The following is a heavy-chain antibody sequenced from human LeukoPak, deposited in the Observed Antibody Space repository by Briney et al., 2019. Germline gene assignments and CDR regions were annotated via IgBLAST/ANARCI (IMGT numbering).Heavy chain of an antibody. D-gene: IGHD2-2*01. CDR1: GGSFSGYY. CDR3: ARHYIVVVPAATTFYYYYGMDV. V-gene: IGHV4-34*01. CDR2: INHSGST. J-gene: IGHJ6*02. Sequence: PSETLSLTCAVYGGSFSGYYWSWIRQPPGKGLEWIGEINHSGSTNYNPSLKSRVTISVDTSKNQFSLKLSSVTAADTAVYYCARHYIVVVPAATTFYYYYGMDVWGQGTMVTVSS.